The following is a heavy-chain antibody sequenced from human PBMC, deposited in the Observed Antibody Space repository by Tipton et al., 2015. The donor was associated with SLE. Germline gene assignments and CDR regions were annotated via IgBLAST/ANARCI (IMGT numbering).Heavy chain of an antibody. CDR3: ARGRSSTPYSMDV. J-gene: IGHJ6*03. V-gene: IGHV4-59*01. Sequence: TLSLTCTVSGGSISSYYWSWIRQPPGKGLEWIGYIYYSGSTNYNPSLKGRVDVSVDTSKNQVSLGLSSMTAADTAVYYCARGRSSTPYSMDVWGKGTTVIVSS. D-gene: IGHD2-2*01. CDR1: GGSISSYY. CDR2: IYYSGST.